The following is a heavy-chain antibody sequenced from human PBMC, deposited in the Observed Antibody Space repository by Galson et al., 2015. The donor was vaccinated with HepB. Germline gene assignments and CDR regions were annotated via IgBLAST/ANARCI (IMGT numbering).Heavy chain of an antibody. CDR2: IWYDGSNK. CDR3: ARDVGPVVTPGASRAGFDY. V-gene: IGHV3-33*01. J-gene: IGHJ4*02. CDR1: GFTFSSYG. Sequence: SLRLSCAASGFTFSSYGMHWVRQAPGKGLEWVAVIWYDGSNKYYADSVKGRFTISSDNSKNTLYLQMNSLRAEDTAVYYCARDVGPVVTPGASRAGFDYWGQGTLVTVSS. D-gene: IGHD4-23*01.